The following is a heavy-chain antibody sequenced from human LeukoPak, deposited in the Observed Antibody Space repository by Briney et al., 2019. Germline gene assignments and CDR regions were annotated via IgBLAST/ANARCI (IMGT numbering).Heavy chain of an antibody. CDR3: AKDRLDPDQMFGFDY. V-gene: IGHV3-23*01. D-gene: IGHD3-16*01. CDR1: GFTFSSYA. Sequence: PGGSLRLSCAASGFTFSSYAMSWVRQAPGKGLEWVSAISGSGGSTYYADSVKGRFTISRDNSKNTLYLQMNSLRAEDTAVYYCAKDRLDPDQMFGFDYWGQGTLVTVSS. CDR2: ISGSGGST. J-gene: IGHJ4*02.